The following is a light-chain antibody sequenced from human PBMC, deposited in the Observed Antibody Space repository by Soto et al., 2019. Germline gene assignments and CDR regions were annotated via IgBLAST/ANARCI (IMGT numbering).Light chain of an antibody. Sequence: AIQLTQSPSSLSASVGDSVTVTCRASQGISSALAWYQQEPGKAPKLLIYDASSLQSGVPSRFSGSGSGTDFTLTISSLQPEDSATYYCQQFYSDTLTFGGGTKVEIK. V-gene: IGKV1-13*02. CDR2: DAS. J-gene: IGKJ4*01. CDR1: QGISSA. CDR3: QQFYSDTLT.